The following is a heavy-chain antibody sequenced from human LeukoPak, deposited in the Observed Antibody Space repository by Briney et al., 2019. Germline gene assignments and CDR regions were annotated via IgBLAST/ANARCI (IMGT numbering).Heavy chain of an antibody. D-gene: IGHD2-21*02. CDR3: ASGPVVTAIHFDY. CDR1: GGSISSGDYY. V-gene: IGHV4-30-4*01. J-gene: IGHJ4*02. CDR2: IYYSWST. Sequence: PSETLSLTCTVSGGSISSGDYYWGWIRQPPGKGLEGIGYIYYSWSTYYHPSLKSRVTISVDTSKNQFSLQLSSGTAAATAVYYCASGPVVTAIHFDYWGQGTLVTVSS.